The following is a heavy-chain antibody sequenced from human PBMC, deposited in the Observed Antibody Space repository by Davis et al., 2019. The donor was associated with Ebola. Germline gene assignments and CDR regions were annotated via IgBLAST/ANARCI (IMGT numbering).Heavy chain of an antibody. V-gene: IGHV3-23*01. CDR1: GFTFSSYG. D-gene: IGHD2-15*01. Sequence: ESLKIPRAAPGFTFSSYGIHCVRQAPGKGLERVQAFSGSGGSTYYADSVKGRFTISRDNSKNTLYLQMNSLRAEDTAVYYCAKGGYCSGGSCYSDYYYYGMDVWGQGTTVTVSS. CDR3: AKGGYCSGGSCYSDYYYYGMDV. J-gene: IGHJ6*02. CDR2: FSGSGGST.